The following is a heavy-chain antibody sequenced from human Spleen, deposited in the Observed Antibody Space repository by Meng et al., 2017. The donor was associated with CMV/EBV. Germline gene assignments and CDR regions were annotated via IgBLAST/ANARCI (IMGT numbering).Heavy chain of an antibody. CDR1: GFTFDDYA. CDR3: ARSVGTAAGAGMDV. Sequence: SLKISCAVSGFTFDDYAMHWVRQAPGKGLEWVSGISWNSGSIGYADSVKGRFIISRENAKNSLYLQMNSLRAEDTALYHCARSVGTAAGAGMDVWGQGTTVTVSS. V-gene: IGHV3-9*01. J-gene: IGHJ6*02. D-gene: IGHD6-13*01. CDR2: ISWNSGSI.